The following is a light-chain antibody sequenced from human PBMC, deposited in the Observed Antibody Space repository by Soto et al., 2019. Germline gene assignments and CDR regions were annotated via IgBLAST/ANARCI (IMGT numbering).Light chain of an antibody. V-gene: IGKV1-39*01. J-gene: IGKJ3*01. CDR1: QTVISY. CDR3: QQSYSSPFT. CDR2: DSS. Sequence: DIQMTQSPSSLSASVGDRVTITCRASQTVISYLNWYQQKPGKAPNLLIYDSSSLRSGVPSRFSGSGSGTDFTLTISSLQPEDLATYYCQQSYSSPFTFGPGTTVHIK.